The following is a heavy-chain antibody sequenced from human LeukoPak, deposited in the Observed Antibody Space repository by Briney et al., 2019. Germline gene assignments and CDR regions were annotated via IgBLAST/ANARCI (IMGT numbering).Heavy chain of an antibody. CDR2: IYYSGST. D-gene: IGHD3-9*01. Sequence: SETLSLTCTVSGGSISSSRYYWGWIRQPPGKGRVWIGSIYYSGSTYYNPSLKSRVTISVDTSKNQFSLKLSSVTAADTAVYYCARDRLRYFDWTHDAFDIWGQGTMVTVSS. CDR1: GGSISSSRYY. CDR3: ARDRLRYFDWTHDAFDI. J-gene: IGHJ3*02. V-gene: IGHV4-39*07.